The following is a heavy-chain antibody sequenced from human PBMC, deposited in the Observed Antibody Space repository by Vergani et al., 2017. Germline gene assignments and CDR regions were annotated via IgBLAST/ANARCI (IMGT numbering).Heavy chain of an antibody. D-gene: IGHD2-21*01. V-gene: IGHV4-38-2*02. CDR2: VSHSGST. CDR3: ARDAWQGVSVSDSTPGY. CDR1: GDSITSGFY. Sequence: QVQLQESGPGLVKASQTLSLTCSVSGDSITSGFYWAWIRQPPGKGLEWIVSVSHSGSTFYNSSLRSRVTITLDTSRNQFSLNLGSVIAADTAMYYCARDAWQGVSVSDSTPGYWGQGTLVSVSS. J-gene: IGHJ4*02.